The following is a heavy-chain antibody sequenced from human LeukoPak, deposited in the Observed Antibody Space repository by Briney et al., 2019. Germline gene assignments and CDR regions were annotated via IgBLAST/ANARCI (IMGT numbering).Heavy chain of an antibody. J-gene: IGHJ3*02. CDR2: INWNGGST. CDR1: GFTFDDYG. D-gene: IGHD6-19*01. Sequence: TGGSLRLSCAASGFTFDDYGMSWVRQAPGKGLEWVSGINWNGGSTGYADSVKGRFTISRDNAKNSLYLQMNSLRAEDTAVYYCAKRGQWLVLGAFDIWGQGTMVTVSS. CDR3: AKRGQWLVLGAFDI. V-gene: IGHV3-20*04.